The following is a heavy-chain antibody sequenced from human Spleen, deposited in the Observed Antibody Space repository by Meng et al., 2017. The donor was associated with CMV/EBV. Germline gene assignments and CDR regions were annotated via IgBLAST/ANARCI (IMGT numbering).Heavy chain of an antibody. D-gene: IGHD3-22*01. V-gene: IGHV1-8*02. CDR2: MNPNSGNT. CDR1: GYPFSGYY. Sequence: QVQLVQSGAEVKKPGASVKVSCTTSGYPFSGYYIHWVRQAPGQGLEWMGWMNPNSGNTGYAQKFQGRVTMTRNTSISTAYMELSSLRSEDTAVYYCARGPYYYDSSGYYYDEDYWGQGTLVTVSS. CDR3: ARGPYYYDSSGYYYDEDY. J-gene: IGHJ4*02.